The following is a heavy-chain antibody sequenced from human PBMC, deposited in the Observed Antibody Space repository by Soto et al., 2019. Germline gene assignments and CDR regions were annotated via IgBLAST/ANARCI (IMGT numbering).Heavy chain of an antibody. CDR1: GXNLGAFS. D-gene: IGHD1-20*01. J-gene: IGHJ4*02. CDR2: ISVSDAFI. Sequence: GSLRVSGAASGXNLGAFSVNWVRQTPGKGLEWVSGISVSDAFIYYADSVRGRFSISRGASQNILYLQMNSLRVEDTAIYHCTRETLAGITPCDYWAPASLLTLSS. CDR3: TRETLAGITPCDY. V-gene: IGHV3-23*01.